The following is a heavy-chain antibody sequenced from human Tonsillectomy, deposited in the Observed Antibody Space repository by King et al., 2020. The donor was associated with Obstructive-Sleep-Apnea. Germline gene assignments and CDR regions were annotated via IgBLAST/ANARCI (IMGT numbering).Heavy chain of an antibody. Sequence: VQLVESGGGLVQPGRSLRLSCAASVFTFDDYAMHWVRQAPGKVLEWVSGSSGKSGSIGYADSVKGRFTISRDNAKNSLYLQMNSLRPEDTALYYCAKDSVDDYYDSSGYYYFDYWGQGTLVTVSS. CDR2: SSGKSGSI. CDR3: AKDSVDDYYDSSGYYYFDY. V-gene: IGHV3-9*01. CDR1: VFTFDDYA. J-gene: IGHJ4*02. D-gene: IGHD3-22*01.